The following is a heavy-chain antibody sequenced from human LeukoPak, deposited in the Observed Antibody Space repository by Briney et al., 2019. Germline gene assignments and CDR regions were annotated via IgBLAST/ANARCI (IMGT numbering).Heavy chain of an antibody. D-gene: IGHD5-12*01. CDR2: IYSNGGT. J-gene: IGHJ4*02. Sequence: SETLSFTCTVSGGSINNFYWSWIRQPPGKGLEWIGYIYSNGGTQYNPSLDSRVTILVDTSKSQFSLKLSSVTAADTAVYYCVRSGYGDLFDYWGRGTLVTASS. V-gene: IGHV4-59*01. CDR1: GGSINNFY. CDR3: VRSGYGDLFDY.